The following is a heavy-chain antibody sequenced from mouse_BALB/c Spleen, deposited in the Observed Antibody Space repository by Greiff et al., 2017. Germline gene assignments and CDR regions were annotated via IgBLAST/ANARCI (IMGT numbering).Heavy chain of an antibody. J-gene: IGHJ1*01. CDR1: GYTFTDYN. D-gene: IGHD2-2*01. Sequence: VQLKESGPELVKPGASVKISCKASGYTFTDYNMHWVKQSHGKSLEWIGYIYPYNGGTGYNQKFKSKATLTVDNSSSTAYMELRSLTSEDSAVYYCAPIYYGYDGYFDVWGAGTTVTVSS. V-gene: IGHV1S29*02. CDR2: IYPYNGGT. CDR3: APIYYGYDGYFDV.